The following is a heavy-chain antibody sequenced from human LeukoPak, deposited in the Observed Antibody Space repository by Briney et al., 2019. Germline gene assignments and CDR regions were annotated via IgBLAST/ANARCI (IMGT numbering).Heavy chain of an antibody. CDR3: ARPLIAAYDAFDI. D-gene: IGHD6-13*01. V-gene: IGHV3-11*01. CDR2: ISSSGSTI. J-gene: IGHJ3*02. CDR1: GFTFSDYY. Sequence: GGSLRLSCAASGFTFSDYYMSWIRQAPGKGLEWVSYISSSGSTIYYADSVKGRFTISRDNAKNSLYLQMNSLRAEDTAVYYCARPLIAAYDAFDIWGQGTMVTVSS.